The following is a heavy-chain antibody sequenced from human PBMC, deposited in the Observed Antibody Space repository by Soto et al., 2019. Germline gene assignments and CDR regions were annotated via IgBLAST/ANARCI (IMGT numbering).Heavy chain of an antibody. J-gene: IGHJ5*02. D-gene: IGHD2-2*01. CDR2: IYYSGST. Sequence: SETLSLTCTVSGASISSEGYYWSWIRQFPGKGLEWIGYIYYSGSTNYNPSLRSRVTISVDTSKTRFFLKLTSVTAADTAVYFCARDNMSGSASIFRFHPWGQGSQVTVSS. V-gene: IGHV4-31*03. CDR3: ARDNMSGSASIFRFHP. CDR1: GASISSEGYY.